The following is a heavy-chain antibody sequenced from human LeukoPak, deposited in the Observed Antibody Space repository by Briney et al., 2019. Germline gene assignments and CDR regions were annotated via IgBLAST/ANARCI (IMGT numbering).Heavy chain of an antibody. D-gene: IGHD4-11*01. V-gene: IGHV4-59*08. CDR2: IHYSGRT. Sequence: SETLSLTCAVSGDSIDTYYWSGIRQPPGKGVEWIGYIHYSGRTNSNPSVRGQVTIPIDTSKNQFSLKLYSLTAADNALYSCARHGDDSINYGGWWCFDLWGRGTLVTVSS. CDR3: ARHGDDSINYGGWWCFDL. J-gene: IGHJ2*01. CDR1: GDSIDTYY.